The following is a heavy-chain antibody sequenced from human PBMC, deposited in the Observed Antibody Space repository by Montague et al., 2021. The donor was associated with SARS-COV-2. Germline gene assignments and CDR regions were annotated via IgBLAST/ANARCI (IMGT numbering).Heavy chain of an antibody. CDR3: ARGQVTNSGVLIFIPAAGHLDV. J-gene: IGHJ3*01. V-gene: IGHV4-34*01. D-gene: IGHD3-3*01. CDR2: INHTGSA. CDR1: SGSFSDYY. Sequence: SETLSLTCAVYSGSFSDYYWTWIRQSPGKGLEWIGEINHTGSATYNPSLKGRATLSRDTSKNQFSLKLQSVTPADTAVYYCARGQVTNSGVLIFIPAAGHLDVWGQGTSVTVSS.